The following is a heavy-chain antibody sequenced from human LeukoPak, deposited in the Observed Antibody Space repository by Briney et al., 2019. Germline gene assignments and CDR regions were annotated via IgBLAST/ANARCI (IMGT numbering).Heavy chain of an antibody. Sequence: GGSLRLSCEASGFTFSTYGMHWVRRAPGKGLEWITLIPYDGSNKYYADSVKGRFTISRDNSKNTLYLQMSSLRPEDTAVYYCARYYGSGRGYYGLDVWGQGTTVTVFS. CDR1: GFTFSTYG. V-gene: IGHV3-30*03. J-gene: IGHJ6*02. CDR2: IPYDGSNK. D-gene: IGHD3-10*01. CDR3: ARYYGSGRGYYGLDV.